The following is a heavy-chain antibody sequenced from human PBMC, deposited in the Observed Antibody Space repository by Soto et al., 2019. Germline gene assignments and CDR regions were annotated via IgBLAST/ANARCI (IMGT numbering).Heavy chain of an antibody. J-gene: IGHJ4*02. V-gene: IGHV3-11*01. Sequence: QVQLAESGGGLVKSGGSLPLSCSTSGFFFTDYFMSWIRQAPGKGLEWVSYISPSGDVAHYADSVKGRFTISRDNTKNSLFLQMSSLRDDDTAVYYCARQLERRVGAASHWGQGTRVSVSS. CDR1: GFFFTDYF. CDR2: ISPSGDVA. D-gene: IGHD1-26*01. CDR3: ARQLERRVGAASH.